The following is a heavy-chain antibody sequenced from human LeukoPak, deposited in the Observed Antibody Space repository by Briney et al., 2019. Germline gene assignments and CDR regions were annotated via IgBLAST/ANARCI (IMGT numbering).Heavy chain of an antibody. D-gene: IGHD3-10*01. Sequence: SETLSLTCPVSGVSISSNNYYWGWIRQPPGNRLEWIGSIYYSGSTYYNPSLKSRVTISVDTSKNQFSLKLISVTAADTAVYCARGLGDYYGSGTHFHRLFDYWGQGTLVTVSS. CDR3: ARGLGDYYGSGTHFHRLFDY. J-gene: IGHJ4*02. CDR2: IYYSGST. V-gene: IGHV4-39*07. CDR1: GVSISSNNYY.